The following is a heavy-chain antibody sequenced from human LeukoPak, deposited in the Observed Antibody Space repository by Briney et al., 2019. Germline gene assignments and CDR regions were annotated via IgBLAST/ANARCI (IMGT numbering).Heavy chain of an antibody. CDR1: GFTFSSYW. Sequence: PGGSLRLSCAASGFTFSSYWMSWVRQAPGKGLEWVANIKQDGSEKYYVDSVKGRFTISRDNAKNSLYLQMNSLRAEDTAVYYCARVKDGSGYPYYFDYWGQGTLVTVSS. J-gene: IGHJ4*02. D-gene: IGHD3-22*01. CDR3: ARVKDGSGYPYYFDY. V-gene: IGHV3-7*02. CDR2: IKQDGSEK.